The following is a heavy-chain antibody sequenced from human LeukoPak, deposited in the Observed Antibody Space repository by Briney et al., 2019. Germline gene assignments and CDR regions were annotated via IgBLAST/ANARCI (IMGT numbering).Heavy chain of an antibody. CDR1: GFTFTSSA. V-gene: IGHV1-58*01. CDR2: IVVGSGDT. CDR3: GASNSGYAYWGY. J-gene: IGHJ4*02. D-gene: IGHD3-22*01. Sequence: GASGKVSCKSSGFTFTSSAVQWVRQARGPRLEWIGWIVVGSGDTNYAQKVQERVTITRDMSANTAYMELSSLRSDDTALYYCGASNSGYAYWGYWGQGTLLTVSS.